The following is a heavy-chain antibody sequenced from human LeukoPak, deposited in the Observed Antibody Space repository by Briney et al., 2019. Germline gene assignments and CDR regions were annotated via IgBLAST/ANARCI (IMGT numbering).Heavy chain of an antibody. Sequence: SETLSLTCTVSGGSISNYYWSWIRQPPGKGLEWIGHIYYTENTNYNPFLKSRVTISLDPSKNHFSLKLSSVTAADTAVYYCARGSWKFDPWGQGTLVTVSS. CDR1: GGSISNYY. D-gene: IGHD1-1*01. J-gene: IGHJ5*02. V-gene: IGHV4-59*01. CDR3: ARGSWKFDP. CDR2: IYYTENT.